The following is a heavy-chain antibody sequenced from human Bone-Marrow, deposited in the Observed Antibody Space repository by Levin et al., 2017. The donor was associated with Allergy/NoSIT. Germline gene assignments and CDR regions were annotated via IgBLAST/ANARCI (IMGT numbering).Heavy chain of an antibody. CDR2: IDNDGTVT. CDR3: ASTLYDILTGLYGVDV. CDR1: GFTFSSFW. V-gene: IGHV3-74*01. D-gene: IGHD3-9*01. J-gene: IGHJ6*02. Sequence: LSLTCAASGFTFSSFWMHWVRQVPGKGLVWVSRIDNDGTVTEYADFVKGRFTISRDNAKKTLYLQMNSLRAEDTAVYYCASTLYDILTGLYGVDVWGQGTTVTVAS.